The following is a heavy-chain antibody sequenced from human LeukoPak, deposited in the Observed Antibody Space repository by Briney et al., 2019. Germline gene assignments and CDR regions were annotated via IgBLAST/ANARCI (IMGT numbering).Heavy chain of an antibody. D-gene: IGHD2-2*01. V-gene: IGHV4-61*02. J-gene: IGHJ4*02. CDR3: AGTSRHSLQIDY. CDR2: IYTSGST. CDR1: GGSISSGSYY. Sequence: SQTLSLTCTVSGGSISSGSYYWSWIRQPAGKGLEWIGRIYTSGSTNYNPSLKSRVTISVDTSKNQFSLKLSSVTAADTAVYYCAGTSRHSLQIDYWGQGTLVTVSS.